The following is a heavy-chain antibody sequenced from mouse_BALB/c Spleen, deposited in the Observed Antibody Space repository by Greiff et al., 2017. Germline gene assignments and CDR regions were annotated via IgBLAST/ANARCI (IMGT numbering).Heavy chain of an antibody. J-gene: IGHJ4*01. CDR2: INPYNDGT. CDR1: GYTFTSYV. V-gene: IGHV1-14*01. D-gene: IGHD1-1*01. Sequence: VQLKESGPELVKPGASVKMSCKASGYTFTSYVMHWVKQKPGQGLEWIGYINPYNDGTKYNEKFKGKATLTSDKSSSTAYMELSSLTSEDSAVYYCARGGLLRGMDYWGQGTSVTVSS. CDR3: ARGGLLRGMDY.